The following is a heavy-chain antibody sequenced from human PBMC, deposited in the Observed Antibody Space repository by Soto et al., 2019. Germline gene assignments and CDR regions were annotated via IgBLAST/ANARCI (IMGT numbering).Heavy chain of an antibody. CDR2: ISGSGGST. J-gene: IGHJ4*02. CDR1: GFTFSSSA. D-gene: IGHD1-7*01. Sequence: GGSLRLSCVVSGFTFSSSAMSWVRQAPGKGLEWVSDISGSGGSTYYTDSVKGRFTISRDNSKNTLYLQMDSLRAEDTAVYYCATQITGTTKSNYWAQGTLVTVSS. CDR3: ATQITGTTKSNY. V-gene: IGHV3-23*01.